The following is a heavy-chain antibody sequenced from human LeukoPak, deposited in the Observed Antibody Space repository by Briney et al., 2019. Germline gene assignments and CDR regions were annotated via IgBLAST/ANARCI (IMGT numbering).Heavy chain of an antibody. V-gene: IGHV4-61*05. CDR2: IYYSGST. D-gene: IGHD1-1*01. CDR3: ARHGTSGTNLNWFDP. J-gene: IGHJ5*02. Sequence: PSETLSLICSVSGGSISSSNYYWAWIRQPPGKGLEWIGYIYYSGSTNYNPSLKSRVTISVDTSKNQFSLKLSSVTAADTAVYYCARHGTSGTNLNWFDPWGQGTLVTVSS. CDR1: GGSISSSNYY.